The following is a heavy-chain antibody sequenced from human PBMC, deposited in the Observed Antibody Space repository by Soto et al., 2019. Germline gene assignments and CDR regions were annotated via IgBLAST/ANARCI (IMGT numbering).Heavy chain of an antibody. V-gene: IGHV3-23*01. CDR1: GFTFSSYA. CDR2: ISGSGGST. CDR3: ANPFATDMYGDYVYYNCYMDV. J-gene: IGHJ6*03. D-gene: IGHD4-17*01. Sequence: EVQVLESGGGLVQPGGSLRLSCAASGFTFSSYAMSWVRQAPGKGLEWVSAISGSGGSTYYADSVKGRFTISRDNSRNPLYLPMNSLRAEDTAVYYCANPFATDMYGDYVYYNCYMDVWGKGTTVTVSS.